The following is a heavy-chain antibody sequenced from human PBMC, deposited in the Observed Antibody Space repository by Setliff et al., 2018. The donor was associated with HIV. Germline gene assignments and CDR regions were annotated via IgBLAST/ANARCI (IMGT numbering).Heavy chain of an antibody. Sequence: SETLSLTCPVSGYSISSGYYWGWIRQPPGKGLEWIGNIHHSGSVYYNLSLKRRVTISVDTSKNQFSLKLTSATAADTAVYYCARVDSGYSSNWSIDYWGQGMLVTVSS. CDR2: IHHSGSV. V-gene: IGHV4-38-2*02. CDR1: GYSISSGYY. D-gene: IGHD6-13*01. CDR3: ARVDSGYSSNWSIDY. J-gene: IGHJ4*02.